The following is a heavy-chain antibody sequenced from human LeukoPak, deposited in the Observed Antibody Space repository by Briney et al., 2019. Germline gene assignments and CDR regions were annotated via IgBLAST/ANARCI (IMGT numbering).Heavy chain of an antibody. CDR1: GRSISSYY. Sequence: PSETLSLTRTVSGRSISSYYWSWIRQPPGKGMEWNGYIYYSGSTNYNPSLKSRVTISVDSSKNQFSRKLSSVTAADTAVYYCARARGNYGDYALDSWGQGTLVTVSS. CDR3: ARARGNYGDYALDS. D-gene: IGHD4-17*01. J-gene: IGHJ4*02. CDR2: IYYSGST. V-gene: IGHV4-59*01.